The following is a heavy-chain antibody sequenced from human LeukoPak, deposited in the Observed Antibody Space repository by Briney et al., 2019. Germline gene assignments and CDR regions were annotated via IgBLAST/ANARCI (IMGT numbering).Heavy chain of an antibody. CDR1: GFTVGSYE. CDR3: AREGKGPAEDY. CDR2: IPNSDTTT. Sequence: HPRPSSRLSWSASGFTVGSYEMSSVRQAPGKWLELVLHIPNSDTTTYSAAYVTGRLIMPRDNAKNSLYLQMNSLRVDDTAVYYCAREGKGPAEDYWGQGTLVTVSS. D-gene: IGHD3-10*01. V-gene: IGHV3-48*03. J-gene: IGHJ4*02.